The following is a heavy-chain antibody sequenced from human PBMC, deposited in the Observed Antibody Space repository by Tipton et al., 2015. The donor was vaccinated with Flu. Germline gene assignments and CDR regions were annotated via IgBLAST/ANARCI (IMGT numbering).Heavy chain of an antibody. Sequence: LSCDVSGYSITSGYYWSWIRQPPGKGLEWIGEINHSGSTNYNPSLKSRVTISVDTSKNQFSLKLSSVTAADTAVYYCARPAYTSSWYLNYWGQGTLVTVSS. CDR3: ARPAYTSSWYLNY. J-gene: IGHJ4*02. CDR2: INHSGST. D-gene: IGHD6-13*01. CDR1: GYSITSGYY. V-gene: IGHV4-34*01.